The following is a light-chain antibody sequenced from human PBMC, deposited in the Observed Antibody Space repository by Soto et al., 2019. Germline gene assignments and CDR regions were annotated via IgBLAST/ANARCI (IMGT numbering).Light chain of an antibody. CDR2: DVS. Sequence: QSALTQPASVSGSPGQSITISCTGTSSDVGGYNYVSWYQHHPGKAPKLMIYDVSNRPSGVSNRFSGSKSGNTASLNISGLQAEDEADYYCTSYTFTSTLYVFGTETKLTVL. V-gene: IGLV2-14*03. CDR3: TSYTFTSTLYV. CDR1: SSDVGGYNY. J-gene: IGLJ1*01.